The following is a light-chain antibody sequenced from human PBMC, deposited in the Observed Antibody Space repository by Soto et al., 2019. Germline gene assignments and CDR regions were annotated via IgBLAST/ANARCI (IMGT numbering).Light chain of an antibody. CDR2: DVS. J-gene: IGLJ1*01. V-gene: IGLV2-14*01. Sequence: QSALTQPASVSGSPGQSITISCTGTSSDVGAYNYVSWYQQHPGKAPKLMICDVSNRPSGVSNRFSGSKSGNTASLTISGLQAEDEADYYCSSYTRSSTLVFGTGNKLTVL. CDR3: SSYTRSSTLV. CDR1: SSDVGAYNY.